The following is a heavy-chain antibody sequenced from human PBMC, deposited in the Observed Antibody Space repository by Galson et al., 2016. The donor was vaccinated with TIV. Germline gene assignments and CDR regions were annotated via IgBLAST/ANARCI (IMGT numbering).Heavy chain of an antibody. CDR3: ARDDWNSEYLHYGMDV. CDR1: GGSIRGSGYY. V-gene: IGHV4-61*08. D-gene: IGHD1-7*01. CDR2: ISSSGST. Sequence: ETLSLTCIVSGGSIRGSGYYWAWIRQPLGKGLEWLAYISSSGSTMYNPSLKSRVTISLDTSKKQISLTLSAVTAADSAIYYCARDDWNSEYLHYGMDVWGQGTTVTVAS. J-gene: IGHJ6*02.